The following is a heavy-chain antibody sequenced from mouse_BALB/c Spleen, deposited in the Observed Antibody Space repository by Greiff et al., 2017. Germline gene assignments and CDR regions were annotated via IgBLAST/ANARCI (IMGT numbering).Heavy chain of an antibody. V-gene: IGHV2-9*02. CDR3: ARDSSGYVYYYAMDY. Sequence: VQVVESGPGLVAPSQSLSITCTVSGFSLTSYGVHWVRQPPGKGLEWLGVIWAGGSTNYNSALMSRLSISKDNSKSQVFLKMNSLQTDDTAMYYCARDSSGYVYYYAMDYWGQGTSVTVSS. CDR2: IWAGGST. CDR1: GFSLTSYG. D-gene: IGHD3-1*01. J-gene: IGHJ4*01.